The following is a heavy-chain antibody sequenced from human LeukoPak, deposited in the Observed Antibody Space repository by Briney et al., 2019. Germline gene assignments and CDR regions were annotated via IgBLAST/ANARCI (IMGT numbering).Heavy chain of an antibody. J-gene: IGHJ4*02. D-gene: IGHD6-13*01. CDR2: ISSSSSYI. CDR1: ALTFITYP. Sequence: GGSLRLSCAASALTFITYPTICVHQPLWQKLKWCSSISSSSSYIYYADSVKGRFTISRDNAKNSLYLQMNSLRAEDTAVYYCARDLRSEQLGYYFDYWGQGTLVTVSS. CDR3: ARDLRSEQLGYYFDY. V-gene: IGHV3-21*01.